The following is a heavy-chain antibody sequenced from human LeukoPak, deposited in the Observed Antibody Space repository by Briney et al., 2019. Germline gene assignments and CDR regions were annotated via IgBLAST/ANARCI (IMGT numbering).Heavy chain of an antibody. Sequence: GGSLRLSCAASGFTFSSYAMRWVRQAPGKGLEWVSAISGSGGSTYYADSVKGRFTISRDNSKNTLYLQMNSLRAEDTAVYYCAKDLEGGGYDYLDYWGQGTLVTVSS. D-gene: IGHD5-12*01. CDR1: GFTFSSYA. CDR3: AKDLEGGGYDYLDY. V-gene: IGHV3-23*01. J-gene: IGHJ4*02. CDR2: ISGSGGST.